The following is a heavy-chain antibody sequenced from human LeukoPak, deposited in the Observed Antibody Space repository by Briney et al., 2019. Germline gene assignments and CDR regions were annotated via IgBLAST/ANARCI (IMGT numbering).Heavy chain of an antibody. CDR3: ASSFSFDY. V-gene: IGHV1-2*06. J-gene: IGHJ4*02. CDR2: INPNSGGT. Sequence: GLEWMGRINPNSGGTNYAQKFQGRVTMTRDTSISTAYMELSRLRSDDTAVYYCASSFSFDYWGQGTLVTVSS.